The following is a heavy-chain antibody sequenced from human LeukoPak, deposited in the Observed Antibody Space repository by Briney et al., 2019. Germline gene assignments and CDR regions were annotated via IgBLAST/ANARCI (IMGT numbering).Heavy chain of an antibody. V-gene: IGHV1-46*01. CDR3: ARDNSVGDNAWWFDP. Sequence: ASVKVSCKASGYTFTSYYMHWVRQAPGQGLEWMGLINPTGGSTGYAQKFQGRVTMTRDMSTSTDYMELSSLRSEDTAIYYCARDNSVGDNAWWFDPWGQGTLVTVAS. J-gene: IGHJ5*02. D-gene: IGHD1-26*01. CDR2: INPTGGST. CDR1: GYTFTSYY.